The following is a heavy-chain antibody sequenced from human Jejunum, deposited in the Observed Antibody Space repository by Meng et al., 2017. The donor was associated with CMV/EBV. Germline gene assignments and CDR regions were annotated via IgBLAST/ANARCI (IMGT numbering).Heavy chain of an antibody. CDR1: GGSSSSTSYY. Sequence: CTVSGGSSSSTSYYWSWIRQTPGKGLEWIGTFYFGGNNYYNPSLKSRVTILVGTSENQIFLKMSSVSAADTAMYYCARLSGGDHFDYWGQGTLVTVSS. V-gene: IGHV4-39*07. CDR2: FYFGGNN. CDR3: ARLSGGDHFDY. D-gene: IGHD2-21*02. J-gene: IGHJ4*02.